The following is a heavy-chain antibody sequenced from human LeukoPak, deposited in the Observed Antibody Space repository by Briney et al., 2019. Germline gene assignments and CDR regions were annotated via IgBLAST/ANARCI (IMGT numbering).Heavy chain of an antibody. J-gene: IGHJ6*03. CDR1: SYTFTRYG. V-gene: IGHV1-18*01. Sequence: GASVKVSCKASSYTFTRYGISWVRQAPGQGLEWMGWISGYNGNTNYAQKLQGRVTMTTDTSTSTAYMELRSLRSDDTAVYYCAREAYGSGSYLWDYYYYMDVWGKGTTVTISS. CDR2: ISGYNGNT. D-gene: IGHD3-10*01. CDR3: AREAYGSGSYLWDYYYYMDV.